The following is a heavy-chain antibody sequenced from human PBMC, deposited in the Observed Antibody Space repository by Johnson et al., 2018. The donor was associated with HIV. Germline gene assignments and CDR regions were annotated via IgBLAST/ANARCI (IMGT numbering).Heavy chain of an antibody. CDR3: AKDLRTVKAFDI. D-gene: IGHD4-17*01. J-gene: IGHJ3*02. CDR2: IKSKTDGGTT. CDR1: GFTFSNAW. Sequence: MLLVESGGGLVKPGGSLRLSCAASGFTFSNAWMTWVRQAPGKGLEWVGRIKSKTDGGTTDYVAPVKGRFTISRDDSKNRMYLQMNSLRAEDTAVYYCAKDLRTVKAFDIWGQGTMVTVSS. V-gene: IGHV3-15*01.